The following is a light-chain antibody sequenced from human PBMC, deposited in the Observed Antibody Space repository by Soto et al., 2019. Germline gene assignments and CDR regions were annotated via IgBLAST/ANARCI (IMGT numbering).Light chain of an antibody. Sequence: SALPQPASVSGSPGQSITISCTGTSSDVGGYNYVSWYQQHPGKAPKLMIYDVRNRPSGVSNRFSGSKSVNTASLTISGLQAEDEADYYCSSYTTISTYVFGTGTKVTVL. J-gene: IGLJ1*01. CDR1: SSDVGGYNY. CDR3: SSYTTISTYV. V-gene: IGLV2-14*01. CDR2: DVR.